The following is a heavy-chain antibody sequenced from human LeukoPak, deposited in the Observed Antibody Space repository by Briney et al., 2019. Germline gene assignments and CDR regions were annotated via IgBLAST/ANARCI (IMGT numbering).Heavy chain of an antibody. CDR1: GFTVSSNY. Sequence: PGGSLRLSCAASGFTVSSNYMNWVRQAPGKGLEWVSVIYSGGSIYYADSAKGRFTISRDNSKNTLYLQMNSLRAEDTAVYYCAKDLRGYSYGTSEDYWGQGTLVTVSS. J-gene: IGHJ4*02. CDR3: AKDLRGYSYGTSEDY. V-gene: IGHV3-53*01. CDR2: IYSGGSI. D-gene: IGHD5-18*01.